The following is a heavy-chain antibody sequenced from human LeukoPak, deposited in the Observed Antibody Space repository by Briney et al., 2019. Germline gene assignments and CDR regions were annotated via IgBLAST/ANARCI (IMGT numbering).Heavy chain of an antibody. V-gene: IGHV3-20*04. CDR3: ATVGSSGWYAAFDI. CDR1: GFTFEDYG. J-gene: IGHJ3*02. CDR2: INWNGAST. Sequence: RSGGSLRLSCAASGFTFEDYGMSWVRQAPGKGLEWVSGINWNGASTHYADSVKGRFTISRDSAKNSLSLQMNSLRADDTALYYCATVGSSGWYAAFDIWGQGTMVTVSS. D-gene: IGHD6-19*01.